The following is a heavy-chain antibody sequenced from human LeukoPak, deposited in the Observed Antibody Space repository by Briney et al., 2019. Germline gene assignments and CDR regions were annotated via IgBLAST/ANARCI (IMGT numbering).Heavy chain of an antibody. CDR3: TTGRLPGYSSGWYQADY. CDR2: IQSKTDGGTT. V-gene: IGHV3-15*01. Sequence: GGSLRLSCAASGFTFSSYEMSWVRQAPGKGLEWVGRIQSKTDGGTTDYAAPVKGRFTISRDDSKNTLYLQMNSLKTEDTAVYYCTTGRLPGYSSGWYQADYWGQGTLVTVSS. D-gene: IGHD6-19*01. CDR1: GFTFSSYE. J-gene: IGHJ4*02.